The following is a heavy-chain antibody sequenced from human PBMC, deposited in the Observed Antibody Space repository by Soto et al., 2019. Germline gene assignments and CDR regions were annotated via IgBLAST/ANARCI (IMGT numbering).Heavy chain of an antibody. CDR2: IIPIFGTA. V-gene: IGHV1-69*06. CDR1: GGTFSSYA. CDR3: ARVSWSSTSFYKTERDYYYYYCIDV. Sequence: QVQLVQSGAEVKKPGSSVKVSCKASGGTFSSYAISWVRQAPGQGPEWTGGIIPIFGTANYAQKFQDRVTITADKSTSTADMELSSLRCEDTAVYYCARVSWSSTSFYKTERDYYYYYCIDVWVQGTTVTVSS. J-gene: IGHJ6*02. D-gene: IGHD2-2*02.